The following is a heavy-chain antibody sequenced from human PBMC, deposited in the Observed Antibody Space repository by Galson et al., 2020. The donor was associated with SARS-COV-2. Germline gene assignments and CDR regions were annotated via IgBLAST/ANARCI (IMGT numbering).Heavy chain of an antibody. V-gene: IGHV3-7*03. J-gene: IGHJ6*03. CDR1: GFTFSNYW. CDR2: INQDGSDK. CDR3: ARQSSGSQYYLYYMDV. Sequence: GGSLRLSCAGSGFTFSNYWMSWVRQAPRKGLEWVANINQDGSDKDFVDSVKGQFTISRDNTNNSLYLQMNSLRVEDTAVYYCARQSSGSQYYLYYMDVWGKGTTVTVSS.